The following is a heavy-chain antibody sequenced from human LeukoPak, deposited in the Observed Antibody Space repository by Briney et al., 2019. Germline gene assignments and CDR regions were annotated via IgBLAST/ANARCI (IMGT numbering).Heavy chain of an antibody. Sequence: SETLSLTCTVSGGSISSSSYYWGWIRQPPGKGLEWIGSIYYSGSTYYNPSLKSRVTISVDTSKNQFSLKLSSVTAADTAVYYCARFFPGGRTYYYGSGSYSGAFDIWGQGTMVTVSS. D-gene: IGHD3-10*01. CDR1: GGSISSSSYY. J-gene: IGHJ3*02. V-gene: IGHV4-39*07. CDR3: ARFFPGGRTYYYGSGSYSGAFDI. CDR2: IYYSGST.